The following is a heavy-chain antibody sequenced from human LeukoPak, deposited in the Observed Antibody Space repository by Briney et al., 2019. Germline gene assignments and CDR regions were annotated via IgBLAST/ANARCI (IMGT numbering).Heavy chain of an antibody. J-gene: IGHJ6*03. D-gene: IGHD5-24*01. V-gene: IGHV4-61*05. CDR3: ARNLRRDGYNYVGGHYYYYYMDV. Sequence: SETLSLTCSVSGGSISSSSCYWGWIRQPPGKGLEWIGYIYYSGSTNYNPSLKSRVTISVDTSKNQFSLKLSSVTAADTAVYYCARNLRRDGYNYVGGHYYYYYMDVWGKGTTVTVSS. CDR2: IYYSGST. CDR1: GGSISSSSCY.